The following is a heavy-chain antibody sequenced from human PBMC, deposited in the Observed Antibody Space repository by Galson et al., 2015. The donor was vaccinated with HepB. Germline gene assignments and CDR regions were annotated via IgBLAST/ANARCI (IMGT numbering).Heavy chain of an antibody. D-gene: IGHD3-10*01. CDR1: GFTFNSYD. CDR3: AKDHGILWFGSPRYYLEY. CDR2: ISYDGSNK. J-gene: IGHJ4*02. V-gene: IGHV3-30*18. Sequence: SLRLSCAASGFTFNSYDMHWVRQAPGKGLEWVAVISYDGSNKYYADSVKGRFTISRDDSKNTLYLQMNSLRAEDTAVYYCAKDHGILWFGSPRYYLEYWGQGTLVTVSS.